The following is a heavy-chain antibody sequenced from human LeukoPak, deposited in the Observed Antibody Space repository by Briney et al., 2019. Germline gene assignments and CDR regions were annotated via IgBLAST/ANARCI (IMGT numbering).Heavy chain of an antibody. CDR2: IYYSVNT. CDR3: VRFGSLALKGRGTAFDP. CDR1: GGSISSYY. D-gene: IGHD1-7*01. J-gene: IGHJ5*02. Sequence: SEALSLTCTVSGGSISSYYWGWIRQPPGKGLEWIGNIYYSVNTYYNPSLKSRVTISVDTSKNQFSLKLSSVTAADTAVYYCVRFGSLALKGRGTAFDPWGQGTLVTVPS. V-gene: IGHV4-39*01.